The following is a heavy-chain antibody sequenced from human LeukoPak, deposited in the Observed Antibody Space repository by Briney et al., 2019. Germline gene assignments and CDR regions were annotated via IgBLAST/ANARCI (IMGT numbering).Heavy chain of an antibody. Sequence: SETLSLTCSVSGGSVSGGSYYWSWIRQPPGKGLEWIGYIYYSGSTNYNPSLKSRVTISVDTSKNQFSLKLSSVTAADTAVYYCARALVTAILYEDWGQGTLVTVSS. CDR3: ARALVTAILYED. J-gene: IGHJ4*02. D-gene: IGHD2-21*02. CDR2: IYYSGST. CDR1: GGSVSGGSYY. V-gene: IGHV4-61*01.